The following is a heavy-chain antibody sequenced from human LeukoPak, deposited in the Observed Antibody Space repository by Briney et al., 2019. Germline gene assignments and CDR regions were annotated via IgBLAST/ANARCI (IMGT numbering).Heavy chain of an antibody. CDR1: GFTFSSYS. D-gene: IGHD2-2*01. CDR2: ISSSSSYI. J-gene: IGHJ6*02. Sequence: PGGSLRLSCAASGFTFSSYSMNWVRQPPGKGLEWVSSISSSSSYIYYADSVKGRFTISRDNAKNSLYLQMNSLRAEDTAVYYCARDRQVGYCSSTSCSYYYYYGMDVWGQGTTVTVSS. V-gene: IGHV3-21*01. CDR3: ARDRQVGYCSSTSCSYYYYYGMDV.